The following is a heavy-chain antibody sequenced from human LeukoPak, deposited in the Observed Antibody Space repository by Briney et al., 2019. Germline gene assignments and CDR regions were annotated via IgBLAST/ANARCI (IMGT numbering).Heavy chain of an antibody. CDR2: ISSSGSTI. Sequence: PGGSLRLSCAASGFTFSSYGMHWIRQAPGKGLEWVSDISSSGSTIYYTDSVKGRFTISRDNARNPLYLQMNSLRAEDTAVYYCARDGPRGALGYWGQGTLVTVSS. J-gene: IGHJ4*02. V-gene: IGHV3-48*04. CDR1: GFTFSSYG. CDR3: ARDGPRGALGY. D-gene: IGHD1-26*01.